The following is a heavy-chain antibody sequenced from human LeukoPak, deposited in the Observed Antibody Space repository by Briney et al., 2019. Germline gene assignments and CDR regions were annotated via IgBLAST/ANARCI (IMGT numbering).Heavy chain of an antibody. Sequence: GASVKVSCKASGYTFTGYYMHWVRQAPGQGLEWMGWINPNSGGTNYAQKFQGRVTMTRDTSISTAYMELSRLRSDDTAVYYCARALERVYYDSSGYNYWGQGTLVTVSS. CDR1: GYTFTGYY. D-gene: IGHD3-22*01. J-gene: IGHJ4*02. CDR3: ARALERVYYDSSGYNY. V-gene: IGHV1-2*02. CDR2: INPNSGGT.